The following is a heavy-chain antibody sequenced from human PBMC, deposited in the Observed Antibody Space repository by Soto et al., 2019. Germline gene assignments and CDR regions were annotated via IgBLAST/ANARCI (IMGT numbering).Heavy chain of an antibody. Sequence: QVQLQESGPGLVKPSWTLSLTCAVSGGSISSSNSWSGVRQPPGKGLEWIGEIYHSGSTNYNPSLKCRVTISVDKSKNQFSLKLSSVTAADTAVYYCARVSGSYYYGMDVWGQGTTVTVS. D-gene: IGHD1-26*01. CDR1: GGSISSSNS. CDR3: ARVSGSYYYGMDV. V-gene: IGHV4-4*02. CDR2: IYHSGST. J-gene: IGHJ6*02.